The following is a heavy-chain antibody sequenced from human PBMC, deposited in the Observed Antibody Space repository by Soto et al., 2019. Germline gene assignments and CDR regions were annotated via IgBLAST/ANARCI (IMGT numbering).Heavy chain of an antibody. CDR1: GGSFSGYH. D-gene: IGHD2-2*01. V-gene: IGHV4-34*01. Sequence: SETLSLTCAVFGGSFSGYHWSWIRQSPGKGLEWIGEINRSGSTNYNPSLKSRVTISVDTSKNQFSLKLSSVTAADTAVYYRARFVGYRSSTSCYEGYYYGMDVWGQGTTVTVSS. CDR3: ARFVGYRSSTSCYEGYYYGMDV. J-gene: IGHJ6*02. CDR2: INRSGST.